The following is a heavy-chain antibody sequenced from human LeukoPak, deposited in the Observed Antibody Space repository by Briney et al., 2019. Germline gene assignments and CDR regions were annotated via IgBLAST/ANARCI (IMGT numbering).Heavy chain of an antibody. D-gene: IGHD5-24*01. CDR2: MSYEGSNK. V-gene: IGHV3-30*03. CDR3: ASERGGRWLQYRMDV. Sequence: PGGALRLTCAASGFTFSSYGMDGVRQAPGKGLDWVAGMSYEGSNKYYADSGKGRFTISREKYKHPLYMQMNSLRAADKAVYYCASERGGRWLQYRMDVWGQGTTVSVSS. CDR1: GFTFSSYG. J-gene: IGHJ6*02.